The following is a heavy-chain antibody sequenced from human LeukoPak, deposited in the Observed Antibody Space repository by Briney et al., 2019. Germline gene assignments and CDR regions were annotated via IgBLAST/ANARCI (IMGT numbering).Heavy chain of an antibody. CDR1: GFTVSSNY. V-gene: IGHV3-66*01. CDR3: ARARSGYSYLIDY. D-gene: IGHD5-18*01. CDR2: IYSDGSA. J-gene: IGHJ4*02. Sequence: PGGSLRLSCAASGFTVSSNYMSWVRQAPGKGLECVSVIYSDGSAYYADSVKGRFTISRDISRNTLYLQMNSLRAEDTAVYYCARARSGYSYLIDYWGQGTLVTVSS.